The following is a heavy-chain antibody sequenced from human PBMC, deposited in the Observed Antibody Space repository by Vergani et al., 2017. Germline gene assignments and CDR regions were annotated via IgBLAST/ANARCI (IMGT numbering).Heavy chain of an antibody. J-gene: IGHJ6*02. CDR1: GFTFSSYG. CDR3: AKDSSXGLLWFGELNYYYYGMDV. D-gene: IGHD3-10*01. CDR2: ISYDGSNK. Sequence: QVQLVESGGGVVQPGRSLRLSCAASGFTFSSYGMHWVRQAPGKGLEWVAVISYDGSNKYYADSVKGRFTISRDNSKNKLYLQMNSLRAEDTAVYYCAKDSSXGLLWFGELNYYYYGMDVWGQGTTVTVSS. V-gene: IGHV3-30*18.